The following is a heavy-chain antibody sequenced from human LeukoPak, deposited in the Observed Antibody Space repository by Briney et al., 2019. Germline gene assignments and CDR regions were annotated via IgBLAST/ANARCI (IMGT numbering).Heavy chain of an antibody. D-gene: IGHD1-1*01. Sequence: PGGSLSLSFAASGFTFSSYAMSWLRQAPGKGLEWFSAISENGGTTHYADSVKGRSTISRDNSKNTLSLQLNSLRAEDTAVYYCAKEGPTGTTKFDYWGQGTLVTVSS. CDR3: AKEGPTGTTKFDY. CDR1: GFTFSSYA. V-gene: IGHV3-23*01. J-gene: IGHJ4*02. CDR2: ISENGGTT.